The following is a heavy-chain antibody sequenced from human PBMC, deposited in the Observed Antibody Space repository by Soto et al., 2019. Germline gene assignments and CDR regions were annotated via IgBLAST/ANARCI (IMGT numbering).Heavy chain of an antibody. V-gene: IGHV3-53*02. CDR2: IYCGGST. D-gene: IGHD6-13*01. J-gene: IGHJ4*02. CDR1: GFTVSNNY. Sequence: EVQLVETGGGLIQPGGSLRLSCAASGFTVSNNYMRWVRQAPGKGLEWVSLIYCGGSTYYADSVEGRFTISRDNSKNTRYLQMTSLRAEDTAVYYCATYSSLDYWGQGTLVTVSS. CDR3: ATYSSLDY.